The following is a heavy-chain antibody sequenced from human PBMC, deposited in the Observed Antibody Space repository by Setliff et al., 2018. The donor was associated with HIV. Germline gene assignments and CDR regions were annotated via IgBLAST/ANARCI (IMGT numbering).Heavy chain of an antibody. J-gene: IGHJ6*02. D-gene: IGHD5-12*01. Sequence: SETLSLTCSVSGASISSGSYYWSWIRQHPGKGLEWIGYIFYSGSTTYNPSLKSRLTISIDASKNRFSLKLKSVTAADTAVYYCAREPATYNGYNWDYYGTDLWGQGTTVTVSS. V-gene: IGHV4-31*03. CDR3: AREPATYNGYNWDYYGTDL. CDR1: GASISSGSYY. CDR2: IFYSGST.